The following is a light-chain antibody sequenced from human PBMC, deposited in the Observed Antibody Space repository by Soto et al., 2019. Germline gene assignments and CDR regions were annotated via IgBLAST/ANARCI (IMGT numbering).Light chain of an antibody. CDR3: QQYNSSPWT. CDR2: KAS. V-gene: IGKV1-5*03. CDR1: QSISTW. J-gene: IGKJ2*02. Sequence: DIQLTQSPSTLSASVGDRVTITCRASQSISTWLAWYQQKPGKAPKLLIYKASSLESGVPSRFSGSGSGTEFPLTITSLQPDDFATFHCQQYNSSPWTFGQGTKLEIK.